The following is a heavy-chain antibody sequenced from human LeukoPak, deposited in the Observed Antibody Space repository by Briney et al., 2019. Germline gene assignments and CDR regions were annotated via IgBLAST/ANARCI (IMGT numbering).Heavy chain of an antibody. J-gene: IGHJ4*02. CDR2: INSDGSST. V-gene: IGHV3-74*01. Sequence: PGGSLRLSCATSGFTFSSYWMHWVRHAPGKGLLWVSRINSDGSSTTYADSVKGRFTISRDNAKNTVYLQMNSLRAEDTAVYYCATGPGYYYDYWGQGTLVTVSS. CDR1: GFTFSSYW. D-gene: IGHD7-27*01. CDR3: ATGPGYYYDY.